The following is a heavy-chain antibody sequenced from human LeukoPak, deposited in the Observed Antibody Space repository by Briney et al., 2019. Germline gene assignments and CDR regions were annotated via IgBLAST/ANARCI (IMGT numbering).Heavy chain of an antibody. Sequence: SETLSLTCAVYGGSFSGYYWSWIRQPPGKGLEGIGEINHSGSTNYNPSRKRRVTISVDTSKNQFSLNLSSVTAADTAVYYCARDKVGYYYGSGSYERWFDPWGQGTLVTVSS. CDR2: INHSGST. J-gene: IGHJ5*02. D-gene: IGHD3-10*01. CDR3: ARDKVGYYYGSGSYERWFDP. V-gene: IGHV4-34*01. CDR1: GGSFSGYY.